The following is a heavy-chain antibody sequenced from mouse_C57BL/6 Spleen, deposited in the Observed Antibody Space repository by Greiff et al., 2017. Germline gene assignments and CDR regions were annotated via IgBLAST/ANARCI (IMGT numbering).Heavy chain of an antibody. CDR1: GYTFTSYW. D-gene: IGHD2-4*01. CDR3: ARWYDYDVDYAFDY. Sequence: LVESGAELVKPGASVKLSCKASGYTFTSYWMHWVKQRPGQGLEWIGMIHPNSGSTNYNEKFKSKATLTVDKSSSTDYMQLSSLTSEDSAVYYCARWYDYDVDYAFDYWGQGTSVTVSS. CDR2: IHPNSGST. J-gene: IGHJ4*01. V-gene: IGHV1-64*01.